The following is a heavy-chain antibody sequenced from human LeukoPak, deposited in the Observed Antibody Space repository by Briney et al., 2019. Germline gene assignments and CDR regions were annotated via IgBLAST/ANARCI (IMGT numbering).Heavy chain of an antibody. CDR3: ARVEVDFNWFDP. J-gene: IGHJ5*02. CDR2: IYHSGST. V-gene: IGHV4-38-2*02. D-gene: IGHD2-15*01. Sequence: SETLSLTCNVSGYSISSGYYWGWIRQPPGKGLEWIGSIYHSGSTYHNPSLKSRVTILVDTSKNQFSLRLSSVTAADTAVYYCARVEVDFNWFDPWGQGTLVTVSS. CDR1: GYSISSGYY.